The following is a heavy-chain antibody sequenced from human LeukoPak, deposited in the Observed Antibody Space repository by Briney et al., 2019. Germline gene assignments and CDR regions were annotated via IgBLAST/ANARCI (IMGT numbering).Heavy chain of an antibody. CDR1: GFTVSSNY. V-gene: IGHV3-53*01. J-gene: IGHJ4*02. D-gene: IGHD3-10*01. CDR3: TKGLWAGVSAARD. CDR2: IYSGGST. Sequence: GGSLRLSCAASGFTVSSNYMSWVRQAPGKGLEWVSVIYSGGSTYYADSVKGRFTISRDNSKNTLYLQMNSLRAEDTAVYYCTKGLWAGVSAARDWGQGTLVTVSS.